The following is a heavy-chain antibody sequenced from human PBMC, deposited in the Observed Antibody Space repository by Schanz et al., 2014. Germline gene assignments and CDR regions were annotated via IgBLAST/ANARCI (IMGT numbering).Heavy chain of an antibody. Sequence: VQLLESGGRLVQPGGSLRLSCAASGFTFSASAMHWIRQHPGKGLEWIGYIYDSGNTYYNPSLKSRVTMSIDTSENQFSLNLRSVTGADTAVYYCARLVGPSFYYGMDVWGQGTTVTVSS. J-gene: IGHJ6*02. CDR2: IYDSGNT. CDR3: ARLVGPSFYYGMDV. D-gene: IGHD2-15*01. V-gene: IGHV4-31*02. CDR1: GFTFSASAMH.